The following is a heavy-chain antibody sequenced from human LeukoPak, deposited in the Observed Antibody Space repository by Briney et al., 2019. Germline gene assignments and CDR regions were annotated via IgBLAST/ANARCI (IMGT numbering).Heavy chain of an antibody. J-gene: IGHJ4*02. V-gene: IGHV3-7*01. CDR1: GFTFSSHW. D-gene: IGHD4-17*01. CDR2: IKQGGSVK. Sequence: GGPLRLSCAASGFTFSSHWMTWVRQAPGKGLEWVAGIKQGGSVKYYGDSVKGRFTVSRDNAKNSLYLQMNSLSAGDTAVYYCARVPNFGDRVDYLESWGQGTKVTVSS. CDR3: ARVPNFGDRVDYLES.